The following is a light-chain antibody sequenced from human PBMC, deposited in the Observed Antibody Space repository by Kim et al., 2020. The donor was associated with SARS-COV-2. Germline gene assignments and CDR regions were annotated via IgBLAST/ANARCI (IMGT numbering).Light chain of an antibody. CDR1: KLGNKY. CDR3: QAWDSSTAV. CDR2: QDS. V-gene: IGLV3-1*01. Sequence: SYELTQPPSLSVSLGQTARITCSGDKLGNKYAYWYQQKPGQSPVLVIYQDSKRPSGIPERFSGSNSGNTATLTISGAQAVDEADYYCQAWDSSTAVFGGGTQLTVL. J-gene: IGLJ2*01.